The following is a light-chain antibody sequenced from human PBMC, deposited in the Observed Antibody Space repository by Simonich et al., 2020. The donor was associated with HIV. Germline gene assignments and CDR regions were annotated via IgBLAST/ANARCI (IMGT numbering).Light chain of an antibody. CDR1: QSVLYSSTNKNY. J-gene: IGKJ5*01. V-gene: IGKV4-1*01. Sequence: DIVMTQSPDSLGVSLGERATINCKSSQSVLYSSTNKNYLAWYQQKPGQPPKLLIYWASTRESGVPDRFSGSGSGTDFTLTISSLQAEDVAVYYCQQYYDTPITFGQGTRLEIK. CDR2: WAS. CDR3: QQYYDTPIT.